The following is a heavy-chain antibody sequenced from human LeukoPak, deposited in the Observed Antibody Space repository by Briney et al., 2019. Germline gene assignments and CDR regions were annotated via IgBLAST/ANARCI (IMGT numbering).Heavy chain of an antibody. Sequence: SETLSLTCTISGVSITTYYWSWIRQPAAKGLEWVGNVYYSGSTTYNPSLKTRVTISVDTSKYQFSLRLTSLTAADTAVYYCAADRQEGGSGSYWFDPWGQGTLVTVSS. V-gene: IGHV4-59*01. CDR2: VYYSGST. CDR1: GVSITTYY. J-gene: IGHJ5*02. CDR3: AADRQEGGSGSYWFDP. D-gene: IGHD3-10*01.